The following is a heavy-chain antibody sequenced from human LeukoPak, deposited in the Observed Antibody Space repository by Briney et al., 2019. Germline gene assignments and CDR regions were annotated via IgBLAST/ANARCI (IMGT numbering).Heavy chain of an antibody. CDR3: ARGATAGRFSLRPTGAYYMDV. CDR2: INPNSGGT. CDR1: GYTFTGYY. J-gene: IGHJ6*03. D-gene: IGHD6-13*01. Sequence: ASVKVSCKASGYTFTGYYMHWVRRAPGQGLEWMGWINPNSGGTNCAQKFQGRVTMTRDTSINTAYMELSSLRFDDTAVYYCARGATAGRFSLRPTGAYYMDVWGKGTTVTVSS. V-gene: IGHV1-2*02.